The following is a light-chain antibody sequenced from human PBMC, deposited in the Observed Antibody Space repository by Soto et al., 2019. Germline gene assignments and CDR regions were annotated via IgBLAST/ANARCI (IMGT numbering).Light chain of an antibody. Sequence: QLVLTQPPSVSGAPGQRVTISCTGSSSNIGAGYDVHWYQQLPGTAPKLLIYGNSNRPSGVPDRFSGSKSGTSASLAITGLQPEDEADYYCQSSDSSLSGWVFGGGTKLTVL. CDR2: GNS. CDR3: QSSDSSLSGWV. V-gene: IGLV1-40*01. CDR1: SSNIGAGYD. J-gene: IGLJ3*02.